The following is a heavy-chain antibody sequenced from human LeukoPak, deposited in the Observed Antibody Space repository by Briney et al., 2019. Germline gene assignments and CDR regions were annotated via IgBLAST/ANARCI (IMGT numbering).Heavy chain of an antibody. J-gene: IGHJ4*02. CDR2: IYHSGST. D-gene: IGHD3-10*01. CDR3: ARLEYYYGSGSYYRDY. V-gene: IGHV4-30-2*01. CDR1: GGSISSGGYY. Sequence: SQTLSLTCTVSGGSISSGGYYWSWIRQPPGKGQEWIGYIYHSGSTYYNPSLKSRVTISVDRSKNQFSLKLSSVTAADTAVYYCARLEYYYGSGSYYRDYWGQGTLVTVSS.